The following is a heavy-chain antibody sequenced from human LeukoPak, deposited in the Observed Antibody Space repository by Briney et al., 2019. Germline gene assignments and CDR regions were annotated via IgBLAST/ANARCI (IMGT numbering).Heavy chain of an antibody. V-gene: IGHV3-11*01. CDR3: ARSIGYYYTMDV. CDR2: ISGSGRNV. J-gene: IGHJ6*02. CDR1: GFTLTDYY. D-gene: IGHD3-22*01. Sequence: GGSLRLSCVAYGFTLTDYYMSWIRQAPGRGLEWISDISGSGRNVYYGDSVKGRFTISRDNAKNSLYLQMNNLRAEDTAVYYCARSIGYYYTMDVWGQGTTVTVSS.